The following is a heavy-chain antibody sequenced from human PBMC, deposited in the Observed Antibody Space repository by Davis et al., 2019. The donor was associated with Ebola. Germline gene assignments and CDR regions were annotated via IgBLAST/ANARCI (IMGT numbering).Heavy chain of an antibody. V-gene: IGHV4-34*01. J-gene: IGHJ6*04. D-gene: IGHD2-15*01. Sequence: SETLSLTCALYGGSFSGYYWSWIRQPPGKGLEYIGEINHSGGTNYNPSLKGRVTIELDTSKNQFSLKLSSVTAADTAVYYCARDVAPWGMDVWGKGTTVTVSS. CDR2: INHSGGT. CDR3: ARDVAPWGMDV. CDR1: GGSFSGYY.